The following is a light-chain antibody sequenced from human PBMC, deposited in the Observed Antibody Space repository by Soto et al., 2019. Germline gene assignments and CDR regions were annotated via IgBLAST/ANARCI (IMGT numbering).Light chain of an antibody. Sequence: EIVLTQSPATLSLSPGETATLSWRASQSVSSSLAWYQQKPGQTPRLLIYDASNRATGIPARFSGSGSGTDFTLTVSSLEPEDFAVYYCQQRSSWPLTFGGGTKVEIK. CDR1: QSVSSS. CDR2: DAS. J-gene: IGKJ4*01. V-gene: IGKV3-11*01. CDR3: QQRSSWPLT.